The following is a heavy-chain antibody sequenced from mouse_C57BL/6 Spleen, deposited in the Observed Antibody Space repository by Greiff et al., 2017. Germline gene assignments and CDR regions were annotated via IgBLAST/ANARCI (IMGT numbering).Heavy chain of an antibody. CDR1: GFSLTSYG. J-gene: IGHJ4*01. V-gene: IGHV2-5*01. CDR2: IWRGGST. Sequence: VQLQQSGPGLVQPSQSLSITCTVSGFSLTSYGVHWVRQSPGKGLELLGVIWRGGSTDYNAAFMSRLSITKDNSKSQVFFKMNSLQADDTAIYYCATYDYDFYYAMDYWGQGTSVTVSS. D-gene: IGHD2-4*01. CDR3: ATYDYDFYYAMDY.